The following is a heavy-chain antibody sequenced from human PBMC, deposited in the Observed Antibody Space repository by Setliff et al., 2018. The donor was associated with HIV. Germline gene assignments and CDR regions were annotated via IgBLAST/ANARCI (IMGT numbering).Heavy chain of an antibody. Sequence: ASVKVSCKTSGYTFTDYYIHWVQQAPGKGLEWLGRVDPEDDEKIYAEKLRGRVTMTTDISTSTVYMDLRSLKSDDTAVYYCARENDDSSGLQRYLDLWGRGTLVTVSS. CDR1: GYTFTDYY. D-gene: IGHD3-22*01. CDR2: VDPEDDEK. CDR3: ARENDDSSGLQRYLDL. V-gene: IGHV1-69-2*01. J-gene: IGHJ2*01.